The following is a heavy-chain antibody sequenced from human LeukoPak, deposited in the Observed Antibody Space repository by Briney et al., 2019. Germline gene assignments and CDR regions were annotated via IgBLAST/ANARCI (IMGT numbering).Heavy chain of an antibody. V-gene: IGHV1-69*13. J-gene: IGHJ4*02. D-gene: IGHD3-10*01. CDR1: GGTFSSYA. Sequence: SVKVSCKASGGTFSSYAISWVRQAPGQGLEWMGGIIPIFGTANYAQKFQGRVTITADESTSTAYMELSSLRSEDTAVYYCARVQHDYYYGSGPRGSDLRYWGQGTLVTVSS. CDR3: ARVQHDYYYGSGPRGSDLRY. CDR2: IIPIFGTA.